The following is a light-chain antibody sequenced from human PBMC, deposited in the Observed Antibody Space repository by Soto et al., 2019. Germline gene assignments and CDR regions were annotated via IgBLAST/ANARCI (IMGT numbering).Light chain of an antibody. V-gene: IGKV1-33*01. J-gene: IGKJ4*01. CDR3: QQYDNLPLT. Sequence: DIQMTQSPSSLSASVGDRVTITCQASQDISNDLNWYQQKPGKAPKLLIYDASNLETGVPSRFSGSGSGTDFTFTISSLQPEYIATYYCQQYDNLPLTFGGGTKVEIK. CDR2: DAS. CDR1: QDISND.